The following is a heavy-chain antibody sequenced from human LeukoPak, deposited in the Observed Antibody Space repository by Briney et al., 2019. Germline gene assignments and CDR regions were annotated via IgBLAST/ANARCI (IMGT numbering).Heavy chain of an antibody. V-gene: IGHV3-30*02. CDR2: IRYDGSNK. Sequence: GTSLRLSCAASGFTFSSYAMHWVRQAPGKGLEWVAFIRYDGSNKYYVDSVKGRFTISRDNSKNTLYLQMNSLRAEDTAVYYCAKPSLYYYDTSGYYRYWYFDLWGRGTLVTVSS. D-gene: IGHD3-22*01. CDR3: AKPSLYYYDTSGYYRYWYFDL. CDR1: GFTFSSYA. J-gene: IGHJ2*01.